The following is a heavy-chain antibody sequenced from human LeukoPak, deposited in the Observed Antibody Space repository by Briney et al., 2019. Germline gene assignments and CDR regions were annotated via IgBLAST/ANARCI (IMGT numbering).Heavy chain of an antibody. CDR3: VRVGITIFGVRVDP. CDR2: IYYSGST. V-gene: IGHV4-59*01. CDR1: GGSSSSYY. D-gene: IGHD3-3*01. Sequence: SETLSLXRTVSGGSSSSYYWSWIRRPPGKGLESIGYIYYSGSTNYNPSLKSRVTISVDTSKNQFSLKLSSVTAADTAVYYCVRVGITIFGVRVDPWGQGTLVTVSS. J-gene: IGHJ5*02.